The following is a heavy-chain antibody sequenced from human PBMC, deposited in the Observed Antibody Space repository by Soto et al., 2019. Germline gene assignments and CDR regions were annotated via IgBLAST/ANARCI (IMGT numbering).Heavy chain of an antibody. J-gene: IGHJ5*02. CDR2: IYHSGST. CDR1: GGSISSSNW. Sequence: PSETLSLTCAVSGGSISSSNWWSWVRQPPGKGLEWIEEIYHSGSTNYNPSLKSRVTISVDKSKNQFSLKLSSVTAADTAVYYWAGGGGSYGRRGNWFDPWGQGTLVPFSS. D-gene: IGHD3-16*01. CDR3: AGGGGSYGRRGNWFDP. V-gene: IGHV4-4*02.